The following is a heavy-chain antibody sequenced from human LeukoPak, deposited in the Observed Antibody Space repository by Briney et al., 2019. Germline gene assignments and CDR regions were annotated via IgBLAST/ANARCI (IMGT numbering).Heavy chain of an antibody. J-gene: IGHJ4*02. CDR2: INPNSGGT. Sequence: GASVKVSCKASGYTFTGYYMHWVRQAPGQGLEWMGWINPNSGGTNYAQKSQGRVTMTRDTSISTAYMELSRLRSDDTAVYYCAGGLGYSYPLLIYWGQGTLVTVSS. D-gene: IGHD5-18*01. CDR3: AGGLGYSYPLLIY. V-gene: IGHV1-2*02. CDR1: GYTFTGYY.